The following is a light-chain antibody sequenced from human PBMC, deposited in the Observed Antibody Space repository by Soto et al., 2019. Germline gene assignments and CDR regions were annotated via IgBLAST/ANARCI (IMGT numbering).Light chain of an antibody. CDR3: QQYESYSPLT. V-gene: IGKV1-5*01. J-gene: IGKJ4*01. CDR2: DAS. CDR1: QSISSW. Sequence: DIQMTQSPSTLSASVGDSVTITCRASQSISSWLAWYQQKPGKAPKLLIYDASSLESGVPSRFSGRRSGTEFTLTISSLQPDDFGTYYCQQYESYSPLTFGGGTKVDI.